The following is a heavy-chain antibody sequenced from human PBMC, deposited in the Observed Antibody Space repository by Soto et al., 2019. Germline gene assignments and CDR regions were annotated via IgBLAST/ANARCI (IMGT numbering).Heavy chain of an antibody. V-gene: IGHV1-69*13. CDR1: GGTFSSYA. CDR3: ALPYYYDSSGSSSHYNWFDP. J-gene: IGHJ5*02. D-gene: IGHD3-22*01. Sequence: GASVKVSCKASGGTFSSYAISWVRQAPGQGLEWMGGIIPIFGTANYAQKFHGRVTITADESTSTAYMELSSIKSEDTAVYYRALPYYYDSSGSSSHYNWFDPWGQGTLVTVSS. CDR2: IIPIFGTA.